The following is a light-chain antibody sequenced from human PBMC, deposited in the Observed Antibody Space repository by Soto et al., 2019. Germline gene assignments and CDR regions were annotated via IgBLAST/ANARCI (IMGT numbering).Light chain of an antibody. CDR3: SSYTGSSTLYV. CDR1: SSDIGGYNY. Sequence: QSALTQPASVSGSPGQSITISCTGTSSDIGGYNYVSWYQQHPGKVPKLMIFEVSNRPSGVSHRFSGSKSGNTASLTISGLQAEDEADYYCSSYTGSSTLYVVGTGTKV. CDR2: EVS. V-gene: IGLV2-14*01. J-gene: IGLJ1*01.